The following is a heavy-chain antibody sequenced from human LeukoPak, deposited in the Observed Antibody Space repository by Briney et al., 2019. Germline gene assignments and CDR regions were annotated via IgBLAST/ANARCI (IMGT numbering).Heavy chain of an antibody. CDR1: DDSIGSYY. D-gene: IGHD5-12*01. Sequence: SETLSLTCTVSDDSIGSYYWNWIRQPAGKGLEWIGRIYISGTTNYYAALKSRVTMSVDTSRNQFSLKLSSVTAADTAVYYCARGLGGDIVATIVYYYYYMDVWGKGTTVTVSS. J-gene: IGHJ6*03. V-gene: IGHV4-4*07. CDR3: ARGLGGDIVATIVYYYYYMDV. CDR2: IYISGTT.